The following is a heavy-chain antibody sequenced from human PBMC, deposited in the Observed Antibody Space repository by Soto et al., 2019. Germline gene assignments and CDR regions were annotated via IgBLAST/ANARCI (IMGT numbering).Heavy chain of an antibody. Sequence: SETLSLTCAVYGGSFSGYYWSWIRQPPGKGLEWIGEINHSGSTNYNPSLKSRVTISVDTSKNQFSLKLSSVTAADTAVYYCARGVYDFWSGYYTIPFDYWGQGTLVTVSS. CDR2: INHSGST. J-gene: IGHJ4*02. D-gene: IGHD3-3*01. CDR1: GGSFSGYY. V-gene: IGHV4-34*01. CDR3: ARGVYDFWSGYYTIPFDY.